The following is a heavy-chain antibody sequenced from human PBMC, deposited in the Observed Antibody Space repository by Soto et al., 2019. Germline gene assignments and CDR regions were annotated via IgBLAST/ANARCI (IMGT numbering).Heavy chain of an antibody. CDR3: ARGGYYFYMDV. CDR2: IHHSGST. J-gene: IGHJ6*03. V-gene: IGHV4-4*02. D-gene: IGHD1-26*01. Sequence: QVQLQESGPGLVKPSGTLSLTCAVSGGSVTISNWWSWVRQTPGKGLEWIGQIHHSGSTNYNPSLTSRVTTSVDKSKNQFSLEMKSVTAADTAVYYCARGGYYFYMDVWGKGTTVTVSS. CDR1: GGSVTISNW.